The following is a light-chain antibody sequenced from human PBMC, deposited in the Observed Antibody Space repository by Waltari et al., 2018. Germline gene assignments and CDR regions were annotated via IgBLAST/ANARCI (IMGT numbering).Light chain of an antibody. CDR3: QQYYNSPRT. V-gene: IGKV4-1*01. J-gene: IGKJ1*01. Sequence: DIEMTQSPDSLAVCLGERATISCKSSKSVLFTYKNKNYLDWYQQKPGQQPKLLISCASTRESGVPARFSVSGSGTDFTLSFCCLQSEDVAVYFCQQYYNSPRTFGQVTKVEIK. CDR2: CAS. CDR1: KSVLFTYKNKNY.